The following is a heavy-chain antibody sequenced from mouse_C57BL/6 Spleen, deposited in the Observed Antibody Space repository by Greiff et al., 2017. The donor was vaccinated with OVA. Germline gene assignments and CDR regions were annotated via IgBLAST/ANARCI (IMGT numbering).Heavy chain of an antibody. V-gene: IGHV6-6*01. J-gene: IGHJ4*01. CDR3: TRDYGGYYAMDY. Sequence: EVQRVESGGGLVQPGGSMKLSCAASGFTFSDARMDWVRQSPEKGLEWVAEIRNKANNHATYYAESVKGRFTISRDDSKSSVYLQMNSLRAEDTGIYYCTRDYGGYYAMDYWGQGTSVTVSS. CDR1: GFTFSDAR. CDR2: IRNKANNHAT. D-gene: IGHD1-1*01.